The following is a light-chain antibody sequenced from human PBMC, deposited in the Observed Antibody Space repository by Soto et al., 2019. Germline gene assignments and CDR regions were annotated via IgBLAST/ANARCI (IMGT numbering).Light chain of an antibody. CDR1: LSIDTN. Sequence: IVMTQSPATVSVSPGERATLSCRASLSIDTNLAWYQQKPGQSPRLLIYGASTRATGIPARFSGSGSGTEFTLTISSLQSEDSAVYYCQQYQNWLWTFGQWTTVEIK. CDR2: GAS. CDR3: QQYQNWLWT. V-gene: IGKV3-15*01. J-gene: IGKJ1*01.